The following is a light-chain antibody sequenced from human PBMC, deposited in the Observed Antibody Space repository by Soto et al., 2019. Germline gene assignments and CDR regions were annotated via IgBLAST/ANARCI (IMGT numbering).Light chain of an antibody. J-gene: IGKJ2*01. V-gene: IGKV1-5*01. CDR3: QQYNTYST. CDR2: DIS. Sequence: DIQMTQSPSTLSASVGDRVTITCRASQSVFKWLAWYQQKPGKAPKLLIYDISSLESGVTSRFSGSGSGTEFTLTISSLQPDDFATDYCQQYNTYSTFGQGTKLEIK. CDR1: QSVFKW.